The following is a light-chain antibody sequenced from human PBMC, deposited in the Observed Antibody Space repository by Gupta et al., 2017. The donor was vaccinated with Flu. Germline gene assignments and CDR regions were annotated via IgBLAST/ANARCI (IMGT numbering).Light chain of an antibody. CDR1: QSVASTY. J-gene: IGKJ1*01. CDR2: GAS. V-gene: IGKV3-20*01. CDR3: QQYGTSLWT. Sequence: RASHSWKTVQSVASTYLAWFQQKRGQPPRLLIFGASNPAPGIPDRFSGRGSGTEFTLTIDRLEPEDFAVYYCQQYGTSLWTFGQGTKLEIK.